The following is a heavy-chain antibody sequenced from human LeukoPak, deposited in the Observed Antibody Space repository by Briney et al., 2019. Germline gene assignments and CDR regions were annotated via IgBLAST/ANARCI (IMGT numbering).Heavy chain of an antibody. Sequence: ASVKVSRNASGYTVTSYGINWVRHATGQRLEWMGWMSPNSGNTGYAQKFQGRVTMTRNTSISTAYVELSSLRSEDTAVYYCARRVGLVVVPAAIPSDYYYYMDVWGKGTTVTVSS. D-gene: IGHD2-2*01. V-gene: IGHV1-8*02. CDR3: ARRVGLVVVPAAIPSDYYYYMDV. CDR1: GYTVTSYG. CDR2: MSPNSGNT. J-gene: IGHJ6*03.